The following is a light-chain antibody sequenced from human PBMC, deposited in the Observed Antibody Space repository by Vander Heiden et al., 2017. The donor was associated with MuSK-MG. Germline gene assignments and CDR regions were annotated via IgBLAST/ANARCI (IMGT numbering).Light chain of an antibody. CDR2: SSS. J-gene: IGKJ2*01. Sequence: DIQMTQSPSSLSASVGDSVTITCRASQNIGLSLNWYQQKAGRPPNLLIFSSSTLQPGVPSRFGGSGSGTNFTVSISSLQPEDFATYFCQQTSDIPYNFGQGT. CDR1: QNIGLS. V-gene: IGKV1-39*01. CDR3: QQTSDIPYN.